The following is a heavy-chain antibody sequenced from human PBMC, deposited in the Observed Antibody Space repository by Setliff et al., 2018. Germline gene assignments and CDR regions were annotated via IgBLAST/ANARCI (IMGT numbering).Heavy chain of an antibody. Sequence: ASVKVSCKASGYTFTSYGISWVRQAPGQGLEWMGWISAYNGNTNYAQKLQGRVTMTTDTSTSTAYMELRSLRSDDTAVYYCARGGYRAEYGDYGDAFDIWGQGTMVTVS. CDR2: ISAYNGNT. V-gene: IGHV1-18*01. D-gene: IGHD4-17*01. CDR1: GYTFTSYG. CDR3: ARGGYRAEYGDYGDAFDI. J-gene: IGHJ3*02.